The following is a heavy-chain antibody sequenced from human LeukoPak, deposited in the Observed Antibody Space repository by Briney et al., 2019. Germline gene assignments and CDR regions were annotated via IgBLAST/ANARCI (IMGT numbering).Heavy chain of an antibody. CDR2: IYPGDSDT. D-gene: IGHD5-18*01. Sequence: GESLKISCKGSEYSFTSYWIGWVRQMPGKGLEWMGIIYPGDSDTRYSPSFQGQVTISADKSISTAYLQWSSLKASDTAMYYCALTPKGGYSYGNYYFDYWGQGTLVTVSS. CDR1: EYSFTSYW. V-gene: IGHV5-51*01. J-gene: IGHJ4*02. CDR3: ALTPKGGYSYGNYYFDY.